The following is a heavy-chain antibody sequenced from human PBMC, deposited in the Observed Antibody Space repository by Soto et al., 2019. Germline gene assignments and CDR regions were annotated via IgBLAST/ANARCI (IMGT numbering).Heavy chain of an antibody. V-gene: IGHV4-39*01. D-gene: IGHD2-8*01. CDR1: GGSISSRSYY. CDR3: ARRGYYAISAFDI. J-gene: IGHJ3*02. CDR2: IYYSGST. Sequence: SETLSLTCTVSGGSISSRSYYWGVIRQPPGKGLEWIGSIYYSGSTYYNPSLKSRVTISVDTSKNQFSLKLSSVTAADTAVYYCARRGYYAISAFDIWGQGTMVTVSS.